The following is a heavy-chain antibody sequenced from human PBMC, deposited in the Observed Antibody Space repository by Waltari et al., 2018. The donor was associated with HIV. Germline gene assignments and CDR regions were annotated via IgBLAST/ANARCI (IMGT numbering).Heavy chain of an antibody. CDR3: VRQPLRHDL. V-gene: IGHV3-7*01. Sequence: EAQLVESGGGAVQTGGSLGLSCEGAGCSFASTDMDWVRQRPGKGREWVAQISYDAREKFHGDSVRGRFVVSRDNARNSIFLQMNNLRDDDTGVYFCVRQPLRHDL. J-gene: IGHJ2*01. CDR2: ISYDAREK. CDR1: GCSFASTD.